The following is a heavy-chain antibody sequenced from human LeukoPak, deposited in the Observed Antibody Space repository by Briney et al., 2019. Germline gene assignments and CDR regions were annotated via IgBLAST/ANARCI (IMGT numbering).Heavy chain of an antibody. CDR1: GFTFSSYA. D-gene: IGHD2-2*03. Sequence: GGSLRLSCAASGFTFSSYAMSWVRQAPGRGLEWVSTISGSGGSTYYADSMKGRFTISRDNSKNTLYLQMNSLRAEDTAVYYCAKDGYCSSTSCYWRWFDPWGQGTLVTVSS. CDR3: AKDGYCSSTSCYWRWFDP. J-gene: IGHJ5*02. V-gene: IGHV3-23*01. CDR2: ISGSGGST.